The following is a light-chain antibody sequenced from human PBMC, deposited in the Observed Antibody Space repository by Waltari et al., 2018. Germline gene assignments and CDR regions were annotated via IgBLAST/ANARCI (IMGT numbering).Light chain of an antibody. CDR2: AAS. J-gene: IGKJ3*01. Sequence: DILMTQSPDSLSVSLGGRATLNCKSSLSILHRSQNNIYLAWYQQKSGQFPKLLIYAASARESAVPVRFSGSGSGTDFTLTSIGLQAEDVSYYYWQQYLSSPLSFGAGTKVEIK. CDR3: QQYLSSPLS. CDR1: LSILHRSQNNIY. V-gene: IGKV4-1*01.